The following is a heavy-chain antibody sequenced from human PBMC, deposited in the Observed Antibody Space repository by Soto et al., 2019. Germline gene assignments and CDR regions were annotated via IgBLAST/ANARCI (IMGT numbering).Heavy chain of an antibody. CDR2: IYWDDDK. V-gene: IGHV2-5*02. Sequence: QITLKESGPTLVKPTQTLTLTCTFSGLSLSTSGEAVGWIRQPPGKAREWLALIYWDDDKRDNPTLKIRLTRTKDTSKNGVVLTLSIMDPVDTATYYCSRYVSSSPAGWFDRWGQGILVTVS. CDR3: SRYVSSSPAGWFDR. D-gene: IGHD3-10*01. CDR1: GLSLSTSGEA. J-gene: IGHJ5*02.